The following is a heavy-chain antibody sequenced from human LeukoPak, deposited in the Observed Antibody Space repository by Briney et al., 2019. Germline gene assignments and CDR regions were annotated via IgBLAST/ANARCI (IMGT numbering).Heavy chain of an antibody. D-gene: IGHD3-22*01. Sequence: GGSLRLSCAASGFTLSSYVMSWVRPAPGKGLEGVSVISCNGGSTYYADSVKGRFTISRDNSKNTLYLQMNSLGAEDTAVYYCAKDTRQQLYYYDSSGYYLLKWFDPWGQGTLVTVSS. V-gene: IGHV3-23*01. CDR3: AKDTRQQLYYYDSSGYYLLKWFDP. CDR1: GFTLSSYV. J-gene: IGHJ5*02. CDR2: ISCNGGST.